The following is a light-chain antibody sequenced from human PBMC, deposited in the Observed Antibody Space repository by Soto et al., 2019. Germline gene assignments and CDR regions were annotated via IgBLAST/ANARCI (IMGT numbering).Light chain of an antibody. CDR2: DVN. CDR3: CSYTATTTCV. Sequence: QSALTQPASVSGSPGQSIFISCTGTGNDVGGYTFVSWYQQHPDKVPKLVIFDVNRRPSGVSDRFSGSKSVNAASLTISGLQAEDEADYYCCSYTATTTCVFGTGTKVTVL. V-gene: IGLV2-14*03. CDR1: GNDVGGYTF. J-gene: IGLJ1*01.